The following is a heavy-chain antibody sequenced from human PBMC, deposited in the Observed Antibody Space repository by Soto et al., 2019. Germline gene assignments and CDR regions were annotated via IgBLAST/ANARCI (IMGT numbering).Heavy chain of an antibody. J-gene: IGHJ4*02. CDR1: GYTFTGHY. CDR2: INPQSGGT. Sequence: ASVKVSCKASGYTFTGHYIYWMRQAPGQGLERMGWINPQSGGTNSAQQFQGRITMTSDTSSTTAYLEVSTLRSDDTAVYYCARAYHYFDFSHNYLDYFEYYGQTTLVMVSS. D-gene: IGHD3-3*01. CDR3: ARAYHYFDFSHNYLDYFEY. V-gene: IGHV1-2*02.